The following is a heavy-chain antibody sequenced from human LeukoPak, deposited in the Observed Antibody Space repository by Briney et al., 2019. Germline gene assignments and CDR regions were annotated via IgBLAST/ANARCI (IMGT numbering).Heavy chain of an antibody. V-gene: IGHV3-23*01. CDR3: AKDNVVRGVIDAFDI. CDR1: GFTFSSYG. J-gene: IGHJ3*02. Sequence: PGGSLRLSCAASGFTFSSYGMSWVRQAPGKGLEWVSAISGSGGSTYYADSVKGRFTIYRDNSKNTLYLQMNSLRAEDTAVYYCAKDNVVRGVIDAFDIWGQGTMVTVSS. D-gene: IGHD3-10*01. CDR2: ISGSGGST.